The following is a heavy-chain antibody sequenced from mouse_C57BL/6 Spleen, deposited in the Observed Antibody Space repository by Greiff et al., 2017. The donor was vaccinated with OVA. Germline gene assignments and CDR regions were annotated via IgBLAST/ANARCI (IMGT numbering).Heavy chain of an antibody. V-gene: IGHV1-72*01. J-gene: IGHJ2*01. CDR2: IDPSSGGT. D-gene: IGHD1-1*01. CDR1: GYTFTSYW. CDR3: ARDTTVVANYFDY. Sequence: QVQLQQPGAELVKPGASVKLSCKASGYTFTSYWMHWVKQRPGRGLEWIGRIDPSSGGTKYNEKFKSKATLTVDKPSSTAYMQLSSLTSEDSAVYYCARDTTVVANYFDYWGQGTTLTVSA.